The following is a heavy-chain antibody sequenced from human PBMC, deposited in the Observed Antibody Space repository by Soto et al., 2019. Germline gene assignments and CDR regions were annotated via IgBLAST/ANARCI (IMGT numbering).Heavy chain of an antibody. V-gene: IGHV1-18*01. CDR3: GGTVWGSYRSGVGIDY. D-gene: IGHD3-16*02. Sequence: QVQLVQSGAEVKKPGASVKVSCKASGYTFTSYGISWVRQAPGQGLEWMGWISAYNGNTNYAQKLQGRVTMTTDTATSSAYGELRSLGSDDAAVYCWGGTVWGSYRSGVGIDYWGQGTLVTVSS. J-gene: IGHJ4*02. CDR1: GYTFTSYG. CDR2: ISAYNGNT.